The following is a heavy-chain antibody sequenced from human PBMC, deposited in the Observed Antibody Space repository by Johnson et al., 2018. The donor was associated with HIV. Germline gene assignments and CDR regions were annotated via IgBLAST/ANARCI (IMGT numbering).Heavy chain of an antibody. Sequence: EVQLVESGGGVVQPGRSLRLSCAASRFTFTSYAMHWVRQATGKGLEWVSTIGTAGDTYYPGSVKGRFTVSREDAKNSLYLQMNSLRAGDTALYYCARAVCRGGRCYSHDAFDIWGQGTMVTVSS. V-gene: IGHV3-13*01. J-gene: IGHJ3*02. CDR2: IGTAGDT. CDR1: RFTFTSYA. CDR3: ARAVCRGGRCYSHDAFDI. D-gene: IGHD2-15*01.